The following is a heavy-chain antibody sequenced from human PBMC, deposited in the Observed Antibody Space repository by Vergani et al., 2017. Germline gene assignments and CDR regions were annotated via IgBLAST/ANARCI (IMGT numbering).Heavy chain of an antibody. Sequence: QVQLVQSGSELKKPGASVKVSCKTSGYSFTEYSMNWVRQAPGQGLEWMGWISAYNGNTNYAQKLQGRVTMTTDTSTSTAYMELRSLRSDDTAVYYCARGGTSETQEWFDPWGQGTLVTVSS. CDR2: ISAYNGNT. J-gene: IGHJ5*02. D-gene: IGHD2-2*01. CDR1: GYSFTEYS. CDR3: ARGGTSETQEWFDP. V-gene: IGHV1-18*04.